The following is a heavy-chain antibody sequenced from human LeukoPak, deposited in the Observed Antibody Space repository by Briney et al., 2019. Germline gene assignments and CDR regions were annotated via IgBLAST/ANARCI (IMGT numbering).Heavy chain of an antibody. D-gene: IGHD6-13*01. V-gene: IGHV3-48*01. CDR2: ISSSSSTI. CDR1: GFTFSSYS. CDR3: AKELMSSSWQSASYYYGMDV. J-gene: IGHJ6*02. Sequence: GGSLRLSCAASGFTFSSYSMNWVRQAPGKGLEWVSYISSSSSTIYYADSVKGRFTISRDNSKDTLYLQMNSLRAEDTAVYYCAKELMSSSWQSASYYYGMDVWGQGTTVTVSS.